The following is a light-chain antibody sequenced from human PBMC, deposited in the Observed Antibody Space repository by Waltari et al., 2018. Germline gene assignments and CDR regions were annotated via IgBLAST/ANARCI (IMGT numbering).Light chain of an antibody. CDR1: QSVSSS. V-gene: IGKV3-15*01. J-gene: IGKJ3*01. CDR3: QQYNNWPLFS. CDR2: DAS. Sequence: EIVMTQSPATLSVSAGERDTLSCRASQSVSSSLAWYQQKPGQAPRLLIYDASTRATGIPARFSGSGSGTEFTLTISSLQSEDFAVYYCQQYNNWPLFSFGPGTKVDIK.